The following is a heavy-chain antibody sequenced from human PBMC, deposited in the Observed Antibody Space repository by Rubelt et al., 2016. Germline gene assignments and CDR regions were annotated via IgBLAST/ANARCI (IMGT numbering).Heavy chain of an antibody. D-gene: IGHD6-19*01. CDR3: ARDLYGSGWSWFDA. CDR1: GDSVSSNSVT. J-gene: IGHJ5*02. Sequence: GLVKPSQTLSLPCAISGDSVSSNSVTWNWIRQSPSRGLEYLGRTYYRSTWYYDYAVSVKSRITINPDTSKNQFSLQLNSVTPEDTAVYYCARDLYGSGWSWFDAWGQGTLVTVSS. V-gene: IGHV6-1*02. CDR2: TYYRSTWYY.